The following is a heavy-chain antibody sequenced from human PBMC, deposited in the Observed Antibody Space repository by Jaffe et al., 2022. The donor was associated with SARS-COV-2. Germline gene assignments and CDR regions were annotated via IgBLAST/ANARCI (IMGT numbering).Heavy chain of an antibody. V-gene: IGHV4-39*01. CDR3: ARQGLPLGEFWD. CDR1: GGFIRSSSYY. CDR2: IYYSGST. D-gene: IGHD3-16*01. Sequence: QLQLQESGPGLVKSSETLSLTCTVSGGFIRSSSYYWGWLRQPPGKGLEWIGSIYYSGSTYYNPSLQSLVSISVDTSKNQFSLKLNSVTAADTAVYYCARQGLPLGEFWDWGQGSLVTVSS. J-gene: IGHJ4*02.